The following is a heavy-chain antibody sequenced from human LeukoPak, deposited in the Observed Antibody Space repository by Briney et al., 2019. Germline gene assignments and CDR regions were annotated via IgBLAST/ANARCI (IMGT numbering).Heavy chain of an antibody. CDR2: INHSGST. Sequence: SETLSLTCAVYGGSFSGYYWSWIRQPPGKGLEWIGEINHSGSTNYNPSLKSRVTISVDTSKNQFSLKLSSVTAAYTAVYYCARSGRPEVAFDIWGQGTMVTVSS. D-gene: IGHD1-26*01. V-gene: IGHV4-34*01. CDR3: ARSGRPEVAFDI. CDR1: GGSFSGYY. J-gene: IGHJ3*02.